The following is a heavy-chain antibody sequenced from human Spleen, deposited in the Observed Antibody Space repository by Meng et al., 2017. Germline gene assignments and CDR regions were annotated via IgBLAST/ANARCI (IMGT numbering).Heavy chain of an antibody. Sequence: SLKISCAASGFTFSSYEMNWVRQAPGKGLEWVSGISWNSGSIGYADSVKGRFTISRDNAKNSLYLQMNSLRTEDTALYYCAKDRDDTTSGTDYWGQGTLVTVSS. CDR1: GFTFSSYE. J-gene: IGHJ4*02. D-gene: IGHD1-1*01. V-gene: IGHV3-9*01. CDR3: AKDRDDTTSGTDY. CDR2: ISWNSGSI.